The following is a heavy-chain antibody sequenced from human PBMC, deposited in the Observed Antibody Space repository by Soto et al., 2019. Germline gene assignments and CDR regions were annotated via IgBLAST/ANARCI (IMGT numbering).Heavy chain of an antibody. D-gene: IGHD3-16*02. V-gene: IGHV3-23*01. J-gene: IGHJ4*02. CDR3: AKDRGFIDPFDY. Sequence: PGGSLRLSCAASGFAFSSYAMSWVRQAPGKGLEWVSSISGSTSGTYYADAVKGRFTISRDNSNNTLYLQMNSLRAEDTAFYYGAKDRGFIDPFDYWGQGALVTVSS. CDR1: GFAFSSYA. CDR2: ISGSTSGT.